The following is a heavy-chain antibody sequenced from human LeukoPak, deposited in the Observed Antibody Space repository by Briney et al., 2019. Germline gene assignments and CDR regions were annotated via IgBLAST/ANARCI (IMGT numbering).Heavy chain of an antibody. CDR3: ARGKRDYDILTGYYYYYYGMDV. CDR1: GYTFTSYA. CDR2: INAGNGNT. Sequence: ASVKVSCKASGYTFTSYAMHWVRQAPGQRLEWMGWINAGNGNTKCSQKFQGRVTITRDTSASTAYMELSSLRSEDTAVYYCARGKRDYDILTGYYYYYYGMDVWGQGTTVTVSS. V-gene: IGHV1-3*01. D-gene: IGHD3-9*01. J-gene: IGHJ6*02.